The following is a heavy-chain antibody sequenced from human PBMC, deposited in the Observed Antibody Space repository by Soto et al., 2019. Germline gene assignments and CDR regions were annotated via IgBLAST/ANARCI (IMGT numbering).Heavy chain of an antibody. CDR3: ARDLNYGLFDY. V-gene: IGHV3-48*01. CDR1: GFTFSSYC. Sequence: EVQLVESGGGLVQPGGSLRHSCAASGFTFSSYCMNWVRQAPGKGVEWVSYVSSCSSTIYYADSVKCRITIARDNAKDSLYLQMNSLTAEDTAVYYCARDLNYGLFDYWAQGTLVTVSS. J-gene: IGHJ4*02. CDR2: VSSCSSTI. D-gene: IGHD4-17*01.